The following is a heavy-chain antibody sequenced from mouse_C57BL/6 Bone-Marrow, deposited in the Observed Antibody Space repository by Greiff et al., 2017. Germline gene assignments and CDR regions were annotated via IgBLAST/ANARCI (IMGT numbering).Heavy chain of an antibody. CDR1: GSTFSSYG. J-gene: IGHJ3*01. D-gene: IGHD1-2*01. CDR2: ISSGGSYT. Sequence: EVKLQESGGDLVKPGGSLKLSCAASGSTFSSYGMSWVRQTPDKRLEWVATISSGGSYTYYPDSVKGRFTISRDNAKNTLYLQMSSLKSEDTAMYYCARPYGPWFAYWGQGTLVTVSA. V-gene: IGHV5-6*01. CDR3: ARPYGPWFAY.